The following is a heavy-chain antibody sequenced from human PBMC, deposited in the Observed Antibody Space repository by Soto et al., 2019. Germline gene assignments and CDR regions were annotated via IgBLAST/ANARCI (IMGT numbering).Heavy chain of an antibody. V-gene: IGHV3-66*01. Sequence: GGSLRLSCAASGFTVSDNYMSWVRQAPGKGLEWVSLIYSGGSTYYADSVKGRFTISRDNYKNTLYLQMNSLRVEDTAVYYCARDPLYCSSTTCPLYYFEDWGQGTLVTVSS. CDR2: IYSGGST. CDR1: GFTVSDNY. D-gene: IGHD2-2*01. CDR3: ARDPLYCSSTTCPLYYFED. J-gene: IGHJ4*02.